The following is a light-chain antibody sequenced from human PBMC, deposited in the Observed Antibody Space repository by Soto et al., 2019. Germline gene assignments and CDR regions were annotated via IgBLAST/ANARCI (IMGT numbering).Light chain of an antibody. CDR1: QSVSSY. Sequence: EIVFTESPATLSLSPGERCTLSFSFSQSVSSYLAWYQQKPGQAPRLLIYDASNRATGIPARFSGSGSGTDFTLTISSLEPEDFAVYYCQQRSNWPPITFGQGTRLEIK. J-gene: IGKJ5*01. V-gene: IGKV3-11*01. CDR3: QQRSNWPPIT. CDR2: DAS.